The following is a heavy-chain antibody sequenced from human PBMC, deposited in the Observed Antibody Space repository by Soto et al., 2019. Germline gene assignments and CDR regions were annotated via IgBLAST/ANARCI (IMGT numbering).Heavy chain of an antibody. CDR1: GFALSTSVVC. Sequence: KESGPTLVKPPQTLTLTCPLPGFALSTSVVCVGWIRQPPGKALEWLALIYWNVDVLYSSSLDHRISITEDTSRNQVVLTMTTMDPVDTATYYCAHSAGSCYPHGSDCQHCGQGTMVPVSS. CDR3: AHSAGSCYPHGSDCQH. CDR2: IYWNVDV. V-gene: IGHV2-5*01. D-gene: IGHD2-15*01. J-gene: IGHJ1*01.